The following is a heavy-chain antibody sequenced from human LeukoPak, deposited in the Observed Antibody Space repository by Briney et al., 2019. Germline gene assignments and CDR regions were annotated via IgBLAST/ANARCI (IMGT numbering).Heavy chain of an antibody. J-gene: IGHJ5*02. CDR2: INHSGST. CDR3: AAFIRIGGNAINWFDP. CDR1: GASVNTLY. V-gene: IGHV4-34*01. D-gene: IGHD1-1*01. Sequence: SETLSLTCTVSGASVNTLYWSWIRQPPGKGLEWIGEINHSGSTNYNPSLKSRVTISVDTSKNQFSLKLSSVTAADTAVYYCAAFIRIGGNAINWFDPWGQGTLVTVSS.